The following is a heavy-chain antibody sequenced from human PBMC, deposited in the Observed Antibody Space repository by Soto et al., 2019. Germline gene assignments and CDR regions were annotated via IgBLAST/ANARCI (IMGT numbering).Heavy chain of an antibody. CDR1: GYTFINYG. Sequence: QIQLVQSGAEVKKPGASVKVSCTASGYTFINYGITWVRQAPGQGLEWMGWISTYNGDTNYAQNFQGRVTMTTDTSTSTVYMEVRSLRSDDTAVYYCARAVGYCSSSSCYSSSLGNYFYGMDVWGQGTTVTVSS. CDR2: ISTYNGDT. V-gene: IGHV1-18*04. D-gene: IGHD2-2*01. CDR3: ARAVGYCSSSSCYSSSLGNYFYGMDV. J-gene: IGHJ6*02.